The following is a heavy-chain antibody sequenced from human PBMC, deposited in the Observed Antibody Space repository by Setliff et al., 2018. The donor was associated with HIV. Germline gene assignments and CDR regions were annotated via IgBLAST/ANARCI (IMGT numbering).Heavy chain of an antibody. Sequence: PSETLSLTCTVSGGSISSYYWGWIRQPPGKGMEWIGKINHSGSTTYNPSLKSRVTISVDTSKNQFSLKLNSVTAADTAVYYCARGSFYDYVWGNYRYTGFDYWGQGTLVTASS. CDR2: INHSGST. V-gene: IGHV4-34*01. CDR3: ARGSFYDYVWGNYRYTGFDY. J-gene: IGHJ4*02. D-gene: IGHD3-16*02. CDR1: GGSISSYY.